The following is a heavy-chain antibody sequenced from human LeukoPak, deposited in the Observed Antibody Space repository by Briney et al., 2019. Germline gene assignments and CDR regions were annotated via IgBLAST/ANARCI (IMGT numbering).Heavy chain of an antibody. D-gene: IGHD1-20*01. J-gene: IGHJ3*02. V-gene: IGHV3-7*01. CDR2: IKEDGSEK. CDR1: GFIFSSYW. Sequence: GGSLRLSCAASGFIFSSYWMSWVRQAPGKGLEWVANIKEDGSEKYYVDSVKGRFTISRDNAKNSLYLQMNSLRAEDTAVYYCARDEYNWNVDAFDIWGQGTVVTVSS. CDR3: ARDEYNWNVDAFDI.